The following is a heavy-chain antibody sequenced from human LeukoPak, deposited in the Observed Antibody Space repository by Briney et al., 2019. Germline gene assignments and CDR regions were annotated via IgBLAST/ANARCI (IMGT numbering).Heavy chain of an antibody. J-gene: IGHJ4*02. D-gene: IGHD2-2*01. CDR3: AKVPSVYCSSTSCYLDY. CDR1: GFTFSSYA. Sequence: GGSLRLSCAASGFTFSSYAMSWVRQAPGKGLERVSAIGGSGGSTYYADSVKGRFTISRDNSKNTLYLQMNSLRAEDTAVYYCAKVPSVYCSSTSCYLDYWGQGTLVTVSS. CDR2: IGGSGGST. V-gene: IGHV3-23*01.